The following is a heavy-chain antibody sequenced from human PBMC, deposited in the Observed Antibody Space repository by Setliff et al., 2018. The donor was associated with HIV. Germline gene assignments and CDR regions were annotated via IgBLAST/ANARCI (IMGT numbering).Heavy chain of an antibody. CDR3: ARDKVVAGTWWFDP. J-gene: IGHJ5*02. CDR1: GFTFKSYA. CDR2: ISGSGGGT. V-gene: IGHV3-23*01. Sequence: PGGSLRLSCAASGFTFKSYAMSWVRQAPGRGLEWVSSISGSGGGTYYVDSVKGRFAISRDNSKNTLYLQMNSLRAEDTAVYYCARDKVVAGTWWFDPWGQGTLVTVSS. D-gene: IGHD2-15*01.